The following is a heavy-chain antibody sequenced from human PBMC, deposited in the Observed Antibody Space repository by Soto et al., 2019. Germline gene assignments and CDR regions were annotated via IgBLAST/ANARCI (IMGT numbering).Heavy chain of an antibody. Sequence: PSETLSLTCTVSGGSISNAPYSWSWIRQPPGKGLEWIGYIYPSGMPFYNPSLRSRVTISIDRSNDQFSLNLKSVTAADTAVYYCARERGGYGLFDSWGQGTMVTVSS. CDR1: GGSISNAPYS. V-gene: IGHV4-30-2*01. CDR3: ARERGGYGLFDS. CDR2: IYPSGMP. D-gene: IGHD5-18*01. J-gene: IGHJ4*02.